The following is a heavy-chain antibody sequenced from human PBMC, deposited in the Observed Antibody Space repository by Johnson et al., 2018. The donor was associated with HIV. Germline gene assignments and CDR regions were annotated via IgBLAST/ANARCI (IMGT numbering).Heavy chain of an antibody. D-gene: IGHD3-16*01. CDR3: AKAQDYVCGSPGAFDI. J-gene: IGHJ3*02. V-gene: IGHV3-66*01. Sequence: VQLVESGGGLVKPGGSLRLSCAASGFTFSDYYMSWIRQAPGKGLEWVSVIYSGGSTYYADSVKGRFTISRDNSKNTLYLQMNSLRAEDTALYYCAKAQDYVCGSPGAFDIWGQGTMVTVSS. CDR2: IYSGGST. CDR1: GFTFSDYY.